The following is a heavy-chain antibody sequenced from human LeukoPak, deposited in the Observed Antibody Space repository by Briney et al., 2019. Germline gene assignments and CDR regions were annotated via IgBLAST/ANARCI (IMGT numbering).Heavy chain of an antibody. CDR2: IKLDGSEK. Sequence: GGSLRLSCVASGFTFGKYWMSWVRQAPGKGLEWVANIKLDGSEKNYVDSVKGRFTISRDNTKNSLYLQMNSLRVEDTAVYYCAKDRGYCSSTSCYTVDYWGQGTLVTVSS. CDR1: GFTFGKYW. V-gene: IGHV3-7*01. D-gene: IGHD2-2*02. J-gene: IGHJ4*02. CDR3: AKDRGYCSSTSCYTVDY.